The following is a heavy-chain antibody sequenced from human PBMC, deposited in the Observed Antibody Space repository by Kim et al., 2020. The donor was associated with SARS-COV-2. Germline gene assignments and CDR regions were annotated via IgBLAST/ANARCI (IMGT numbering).Heavy chain of an antibody. CDR2: INHSGST. Sequence: SETLSLTCAVYGGSFSGYYWSWIRQPPGKGLEWIGEINHSGSTNYNPSLKSRVTISVDTSKNQFSLKLSSVTAADTAVYYCARLNGYVWGSYRYLRGAFDIWGQGTMVTVSS. J-gene: IGHJ3*02. CDR1: GGSFSGYY. CDR3: ARLNGYVWGSYRYLRGAFDI. V-gene: IGHV4-34*01. D-gene: IGHD3-16*02.